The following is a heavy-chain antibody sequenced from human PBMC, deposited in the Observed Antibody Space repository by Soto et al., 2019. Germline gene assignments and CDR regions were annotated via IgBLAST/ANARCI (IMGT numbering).Heavy chain of an antibody. CDR3: ATHDGPAAAGLVLHF. J-gene: IGHJ4*02. CDR2: IHEDKNAK. D-gene: IGHD6-25*01. Sequence: EVRLVESGGGLVQPGGSLRLSCEASGFTFSSRWMTWVRQGPGKGLEWVANIHEDKNAKDYVDSVKSRFTISRDNPKNSLYLQMNSLRDEDTAVYYCATHDGPAAAGLVLHFWGQGALVIVSS. V-gene: IGHV3-7*02. CDR1: GFTFSSRW.